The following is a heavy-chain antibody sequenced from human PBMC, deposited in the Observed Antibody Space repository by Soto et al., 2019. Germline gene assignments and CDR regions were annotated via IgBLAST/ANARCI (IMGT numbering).Heavy chain of an antibody. D-gene: IGHD3-16*01. CDR3: ARLGGRLNDAFDI. CDR2: IYYSGST. Sequence: SETLSLTCTVSGGPISSYYWSWIRQPPGKGLEWIGYIYYSGSTNYNPSLKSRVTISVDTSKNQFSLKLSSVTAADTAVYYCARLGGRLNDAFDIWGQGTMVTV. CDR1: GGPISSYY. J-gene: IGHJ3*02. V-gene: IGHV4-59*01.